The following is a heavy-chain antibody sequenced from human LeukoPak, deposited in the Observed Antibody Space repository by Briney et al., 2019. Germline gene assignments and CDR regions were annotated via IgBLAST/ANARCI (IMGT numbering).Heavy chain of an antibody. J-gene: IGHJ4*02. CDR3: ARGGDFLEWLSSHLYYFDY. CDR2: ISSSGSTI. V-gene: IGHV3-48*03. D-gene: IGHD3-3*01. Sequence: GGSLRLSCAASGFTFSSYEMNWVRQAPGKGLEWVSYISSSGSTIYYADSVKGRFALSRDNAKNSLYLQMNSLRAEDTVVYYCARGGDFLEWLSSHLYYFDYWGQGTLVTVSS. CDR1: GFTFSSYE.